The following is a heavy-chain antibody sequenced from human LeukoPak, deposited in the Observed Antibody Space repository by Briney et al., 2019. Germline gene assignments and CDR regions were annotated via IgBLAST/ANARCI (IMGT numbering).Heavy chain of an antibody. D-gene: IGHD5-18*01. J-gene: IGHJ5*02. Sequence: PSETLSLTCTVSGGSISSSSYYWGWIRQPPGKGLEWIGSIYYSGSTYYNPSLKSRVTISVDTSKNQFSLKLSSVTAADTAVYYCARDRGYSYGPSMRWFDPWGQGTLVTVSS. V-gene: IGHV4-39*07. CDR1: GGSISSSSYY. CDR2: IYYSGST. CDR3: ARDRGYSYGPSMRWFDP.